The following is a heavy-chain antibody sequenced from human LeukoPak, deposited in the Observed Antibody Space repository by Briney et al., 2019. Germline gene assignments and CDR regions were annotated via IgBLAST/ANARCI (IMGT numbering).Heavy chain of an antibody. CDR2: IYYSGST. CDR1: GGSIRSYY. Sequence: PSETLSLTCTVSGGSIRSYYWSWIRQPPGKGLEWIGYIYYSGSTNYNPSLKSRVSISVDTSKNQFSLKLSSVTAADTAVYYCARPNLNDYSIDYWGQGTLVTVSS. V-gene: IGHV4-59*08. D-gene: IGHD4-11*01. J-gene: IGHJ4*02. CDR3: ARPNLNDYSIDY.